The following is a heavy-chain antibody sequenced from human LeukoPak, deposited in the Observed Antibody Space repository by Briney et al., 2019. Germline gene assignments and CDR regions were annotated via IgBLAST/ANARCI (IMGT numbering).Heavy chain of an antibody. J-gene: IGHJ4*02. D-gene: IGHD1-26*01. CDR1: GFTVSSNY. CDR2: IYSGGST. Sequence: GGSLRLSCAASGFTVSSNYMSWVRQAPGKGLEWVSVIYSGGSTYYADSVKGRFTISRDNAKNSLYLQMNSLRAEDTAVYYCARDLGVGAGDYPVDYWGQGTLVTVSS. CDR3: ARDLGVGAGDYPVDY. V-gene: IGHV3-66*01.